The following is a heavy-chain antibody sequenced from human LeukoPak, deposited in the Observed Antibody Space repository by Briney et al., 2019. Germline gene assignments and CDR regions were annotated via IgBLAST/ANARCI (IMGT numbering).Heavy chain of an antibody. D-gene: IGHD3-22*01. J-gene: IGHJ1*01. CDR1: GGSISSYY. Sequence: SETLSLTCTVSGGSISSYYWSWIRQPPGKGLEWIGYIYYSGSTNYNPSLKSRVTISVDTSKNQFSLKLSSVTAADTAVYYCARGPPYYYDSSGYLAWYFQHWGQGTLVTVPS. V-gene: IGHV4-59*01. CDR2: IYYSGST. CDR3: ARGPPYYYDSSGYLAWYFQH.